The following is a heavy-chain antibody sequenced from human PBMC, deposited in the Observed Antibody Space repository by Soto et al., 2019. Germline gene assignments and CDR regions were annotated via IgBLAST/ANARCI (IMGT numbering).Heavy chain of an antibody. V-gene: IGHV1-3*01. CDR1: GYTFTSYA. CDR3: ARSQSGPYYDILTGYYNVPPFDY. D-gene: IGHD3-9*01. Sequence: EASVKVSCKASGYTFTSYAMHWVRQAPGQRLEWMGWINAGNGNTKYSQKFQGRVTITRDTSASTAYMELSSLRSEDTAVYYCARSQSGPYYDILTGYYNVPPFDYWGQGTLVTVSS. J-gene: IGHJ4*02. CDR2: INAGNGNT.